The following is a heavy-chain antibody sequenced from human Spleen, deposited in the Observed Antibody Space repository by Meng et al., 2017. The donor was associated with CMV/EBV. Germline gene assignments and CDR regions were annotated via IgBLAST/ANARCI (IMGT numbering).Heavy chain of an antibody. V-gene: IGHV2-5*01. D-gene: IGHD6-6*01. J-gene: IGHJ6*02. Sequence: SGPTLVKPTQTLTLTCTFSGFSLSTSGVGVGWIRQPPGKALEWLALIYWNDDKRYSPSLKSRLTITKDTSKNQVVLTMTNMDPVDTATYYCAHSLTAPREKQTSIAVEEEYGMDVWGQGTTVTVSS. CDR2: IYWNDDK. CDR1: GFSLSTSGVG. CDR3: AHSLTAPREKQTSIAVEEEYGMDV.